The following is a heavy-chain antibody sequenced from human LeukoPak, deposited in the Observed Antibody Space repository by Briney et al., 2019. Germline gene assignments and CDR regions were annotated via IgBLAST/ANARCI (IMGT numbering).Heavy chain of an antibody. Sequence: SETLSLTCTVSGGSISSYYWSWIRQPPGKGLEWIGYIYYSGSTNYNPSLKSRVTISVDTSKNQFSLKLSSVTAADTAVYYCARDAPGIAGAGNAFDIWGQGTMVTVSS. D-gene: IGHD6-19*01. CDR3: ARDAPGIAGAGNAFDI. CDR1: GGSISSYY. V-gene: IGHV4-59*12. CDR2: IYYSGST. J-gene: IGHJ3*02.